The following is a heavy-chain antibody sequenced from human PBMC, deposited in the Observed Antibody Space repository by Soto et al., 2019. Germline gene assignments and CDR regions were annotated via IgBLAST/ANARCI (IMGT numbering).Heavy chain of an antibody. J-gene: IGHJ6*02. Sequence: GGSLRLSCAASGFTFSSYGMHWVRQAPGKGLEWVAVIWYDGSNKYYADSVKGRFTISRDNSKNTLYLQMNSLRAEDTAVYYCARSRGRLGGYGDYVWGYYYYGMDVWGQGTTVTVSS. CDR3: ARSRGRLGGYGDYVWGYYYYGMDV. CDR2: IWYDGSNK. CDR1: GFTFSSYG. D-gene: IGHD3-16*01. V-gene: IGHV3-33*01.